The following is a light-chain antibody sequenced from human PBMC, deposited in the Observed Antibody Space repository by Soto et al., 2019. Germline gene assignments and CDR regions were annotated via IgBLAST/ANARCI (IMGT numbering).Light chain of an antibody. CDR2: GAS. V-gene: IGKV3-15*01. CDR3: QQYNNWPRT. J-gene: IGKJ1*01. CDR1: QSVSSN. Sequence: IVMTQSPATLSVSPWEKDKLSCRASQSVSSNLAWYQQKPGQAPRLLIYGASTRATGIPARFSGSGSGTEFTLTISSLQSEDFAVYYCQQYNNWPRTFGQGTKVDIK.